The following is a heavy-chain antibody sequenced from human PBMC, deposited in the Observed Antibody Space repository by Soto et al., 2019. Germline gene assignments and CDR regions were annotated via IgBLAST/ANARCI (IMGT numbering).Heavy chain of an antibody. V-gene: IGHV3-33*01. CDR3: ARNMNRALEIVVAVDY. Sequence: SYGMHWVRQAPGKGLEWVAVIWYDGSNKYYADSVKGRFTISRDNSKYTLYLQTNSLRAEDTAVYYCARNMNRALEIVVAVDYWGQGTLVTVSS. CDR1: SYG. D-gene: IGHD3-22*01. CDR2: IWYDGSNK. J-gene: IGHJ4*02.